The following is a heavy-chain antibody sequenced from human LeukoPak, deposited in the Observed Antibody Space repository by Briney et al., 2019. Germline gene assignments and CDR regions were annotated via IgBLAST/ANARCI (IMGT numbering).Heavy chain of an antibody. CDR3: ARENYYDSSGTDY. J-gene: IGHJ4*02. Sequence: GGSLRLSCAASGLTFRSYAMHWVRQAPGKGLEWVAVISYDGSNKYYADSVKGRFTISRDNSKNTLYLQMNSLRAEDTAVYYCARENYYDSSGTDYWGQGTLVTVSS. CDR2: ISYDGSNK. D-gene: IGHD3-22*01. CDR1: GLTFRSYA. V-gene: IGHV3-30-3*01.